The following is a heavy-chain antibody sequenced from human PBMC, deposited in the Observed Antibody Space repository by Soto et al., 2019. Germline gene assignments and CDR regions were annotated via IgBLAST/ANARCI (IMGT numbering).Heavy chain of an antibody. D-gene: IGHD6-19*01. CDR2: IIPMSGTA. V-gene: IGHV1-69*12. J-gene: IGHJ6*02. CDR1: GGTFSTYG. Sequence: QVQLVQCGAEVKKPGSSVKVSCKASGGTFSTYGISWVRQAPGQGLTWMGGIIPMSGTADYAQKFQGRVTITADESTNTAYMELSSLRSEDTAVYHCARSEGGWYLRAKYYYYAMDVWGQGTTVTVSS. CDR3: ARSEGGWYLRAKYYYYAMDV.